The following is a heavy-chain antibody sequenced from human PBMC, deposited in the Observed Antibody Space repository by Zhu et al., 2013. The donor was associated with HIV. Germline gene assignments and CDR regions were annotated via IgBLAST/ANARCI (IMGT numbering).Heavy chain of an antibody. V-gene: IGHV1-58*01. Sequence: QLVQSGPEVKKPGTSVKVSCKASGFTFTSSAVQWVRQARGQRLEWIGWIVVGSGNTNYAQKFQERVTITRDMSTSTAYMELSSLRSEDTAVYYCAADLVDTAMPLYYYYGMDVWGQGTTVTVSS. D-gene: IGHD5-18*01. J-gene: IGHJ6*02. CDR3: AADLVDTAMPLYYYYGMDV. CDR1: GFTFTSSA. CDR2: IVVGSGNT.